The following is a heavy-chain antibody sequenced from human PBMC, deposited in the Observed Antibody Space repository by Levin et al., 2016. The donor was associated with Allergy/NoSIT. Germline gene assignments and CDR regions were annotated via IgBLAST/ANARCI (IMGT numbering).Heavy chain of an antibody. CDR3: AREVTVSGQHYFAY. Sequence: SETLSLTCTVSGGSINNYYWSWIRQPPEGLEWIGHIYSTGGPNYNPSLKSRVSVSVDTSKNLFYLTLNSVTAADTAVYFCAREVTVSGQHYFAYWGQGIVVTVSS. CDR2: IYSTGGP. J-gene: IGHJ4*02. D-gene: IGHD6-19*01. CDR1: GGSINNYY. V-gene: IGHV4-4*07.